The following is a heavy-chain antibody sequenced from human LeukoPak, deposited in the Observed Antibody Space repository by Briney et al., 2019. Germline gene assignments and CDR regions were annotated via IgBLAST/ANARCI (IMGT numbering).Heavy chain of an antibody. CDR1: GYSFTSYW. CDR3: ARLRAAAALLDWFDP. D-gene: IGHD6-13*01. Sequence: GESLKISCKGSGYSFTSYWIGGVRQMPGKGLEWMGIIYPGDSDTRYSPSFQGQVTISADKSISTAYLQWSSLKASDTAMYYCARLRAAAALLDWFDPWGQGTLVTVSS. V-gene: IGHV5-51*01. CDR2: IYPGDSDT. J-gene: IGHJ5*02.